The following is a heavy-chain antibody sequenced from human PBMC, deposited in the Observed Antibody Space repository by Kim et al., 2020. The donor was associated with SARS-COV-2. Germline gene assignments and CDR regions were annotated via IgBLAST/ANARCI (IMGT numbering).Heavy chain of an antibody. J-gene: IGHJ4*02. Sequence: GESLKISCKVSGYNFSRSWIGWVRQMPGKGLEWMGTIYPGDSDTRYSPSFQGQVTISVDKSITTAYVQWSSLKASDTAMYYCARSGHCNDESCYGLDYWGRGNVVTVSS. D-gene: IGHD2-15*01. CDR3: ARSGHCNDESCYGLDY. CDR1: GYNFSRSW. CDR2: IYPGDSDT. V-gene: IGHV5-51*01.